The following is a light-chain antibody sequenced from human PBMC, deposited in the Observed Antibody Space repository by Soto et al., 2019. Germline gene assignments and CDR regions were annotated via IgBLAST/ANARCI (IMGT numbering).Light chain of an antibody. CDR3: QQYNSWLWT. CDR2: GAS. J-gene: IGKJ1*01. V-gene: IGKV3-15*01. CDR1: LSVSVY. Sequence: VVLTQSPATLSLSPGERATLSCRTSLSVSVYLDWYQQKPGQAPRLLIYGASTRATGIPARFSGSGSGTEFTLIISSLQSEDSAVYYCQQYNSWLWTFGQGTKVDIK.